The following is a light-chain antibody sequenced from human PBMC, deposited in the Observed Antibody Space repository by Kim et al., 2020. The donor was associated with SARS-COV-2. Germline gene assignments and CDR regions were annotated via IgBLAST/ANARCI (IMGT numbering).Light chain of an antibody. Sequence: QSALTQPASVSGSPGQSITISCTGTSSDVGGYNYVSWYQQHPGKAPKLMIYDVSKRPSGVPYRFSGSKSGNTASLTISGLQAEDEADYYCSSYTSSSTLVFGGGTQLTVL. CDR1: SSDVGGYNY. CDR2: DVS. V-gene: IGLV2-14*01. CDR3: SSYTSSSTLV. J-gene: IGLJ2*01.